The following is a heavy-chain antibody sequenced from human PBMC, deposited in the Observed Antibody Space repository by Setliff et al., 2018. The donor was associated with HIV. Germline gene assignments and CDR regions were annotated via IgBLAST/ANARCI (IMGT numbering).Heavy chain of an antibody. V-gene: IGHV4-59*08. CDR1: GASIRSHY. D-gene: IGHD3-16*02. CDR2: IYYSGST. Sequence: SETLSLTCTVSGASIRSHYWSWIRQAPGKGLEWIGNIYYSGSTNYNPSLKSRVTISLDTSKHQFSLELTSVTAADTAVYYCARHLAEADRYRFSRVHGALKYWGQGALVTVSS. J-gene: IGHJ4*02. CDR3: ARHLAEADRYRFSRVHGALKY.